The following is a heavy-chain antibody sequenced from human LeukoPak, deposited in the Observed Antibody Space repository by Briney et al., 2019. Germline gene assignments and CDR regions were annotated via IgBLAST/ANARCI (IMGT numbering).Heavy chain of an antibody. CDR2: INPNSGGT. J-gene: IGHJ4*02. V-gene: IGHV1-2*02. CDR1: GYTFTGYY. CDR3: ARALGTYAAQFYYFDY. Sequence: ASVKVSCKASGYTFTGYYMHWVRQAPGQGLEWMGWINPNSGGTNYAQKFQGRVTMTRDTSISTAYMELSRLRSDDTAVYYCARALGTYAAQFYYFDYWGQGTLVTVSS. D-gene: IGHD1/OR15-1a*01.